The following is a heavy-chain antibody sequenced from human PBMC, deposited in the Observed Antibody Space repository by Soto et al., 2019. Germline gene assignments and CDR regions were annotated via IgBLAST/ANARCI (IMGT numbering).Heavy chain of an antibody. CDR3: ARDKGGAARAFES. Sequence: EVQLVESGGGLVKPGGSLRLSCAASGFTFSSSLMNWVRQAPGKGLEWVSSITSSSSYIYYAVSVKGRFTISRDNAKNSLYLRMNSLRAEDTAVYYCARDKGGAARAFESWGQGTLVTVSS. D-gene: IGHD3-16*01. V-gene: IGHV3-21*01. J-gene: IGHJ4*02. CDR2: ITSSSSYI. CDR1: GFTFSSSL.